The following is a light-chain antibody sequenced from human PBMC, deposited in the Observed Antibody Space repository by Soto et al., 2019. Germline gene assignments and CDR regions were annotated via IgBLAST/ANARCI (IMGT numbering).Light chain of an antibody. J-gene: IGLJ2*01. Sequence: QSALTQPASVSGSPGQSITISCTGTSSDVGGYQYVSWYQQLPGKAPKVMIYDVSNRPSGVANRFSGSKSGNTASLTISGLQAEDAAHYYRSSYTSSNTVVFGGGTKLTVL. CDR3: SSYTSSNTVV. V-gene: IGLV2-14*01. CDR1: SSDVGGYQY. CDR2: DVS.